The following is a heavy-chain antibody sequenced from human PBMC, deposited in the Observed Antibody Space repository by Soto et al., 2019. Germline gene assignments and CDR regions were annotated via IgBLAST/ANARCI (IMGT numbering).Heavy chain of an antibody. Sequence: SVTVSCKASGGTFSSYAISWVRQAPGQGLEWMGGIILIFGTANYAQKFQGRVTITADESTSTAYMELSSLRSEDTAVYYCARGVPHPQRYPFRGYFDYWGQGTLVTVSS. J-gene: IGHJ4*02. V-gene: IGHV1-69*13. CDR2: IILIFGTA. CDR3: ARGVPHPQRYPFRGYFDY. D-gene: IGHD6-25*01. CDR1: GGTFSSYA.